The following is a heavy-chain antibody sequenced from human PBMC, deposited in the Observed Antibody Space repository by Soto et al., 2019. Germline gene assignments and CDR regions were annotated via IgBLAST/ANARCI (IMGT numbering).Heavy chain of an antibody. D-gene: IGHD1-1*01. CDR3: AKEPNATGTHY. CDR2: ITYDGGNK. J-gene: IGHJ4*02. CDR1: GFTISSCG. V-gene: IGHV3-30*18. Sequence: GGSLRLSCAASGFTISSCGMHWVRQAPGKGLEWVAVITYDGGNKYYADSVKGRFSISRDNYRDTLYLQMHSLRAEDTAVYYCAKEPNATGTHYWGQGTLVTVSS.